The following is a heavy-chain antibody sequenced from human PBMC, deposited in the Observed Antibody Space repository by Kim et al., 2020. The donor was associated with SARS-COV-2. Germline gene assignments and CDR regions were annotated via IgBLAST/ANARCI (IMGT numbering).Heavy chain of an antibody. J-gene: IGHJ3*02. Sequence: SVKVSCRASGGILISNAISWVRLAPGHGLEWVGRIIPSLSLRSYAQKSRGRVTITADKSTRTVYLEVTSLRSEDTAIFYCARDQDYGNYVDAFDIWGQG. CDR2: IIPSLSLR. V-gene: IGHV1-69*04. CDR1: GGILISNA. D-gene: IGHD4-17*01. CDR3: ARDQDYGNYVDAFDI.